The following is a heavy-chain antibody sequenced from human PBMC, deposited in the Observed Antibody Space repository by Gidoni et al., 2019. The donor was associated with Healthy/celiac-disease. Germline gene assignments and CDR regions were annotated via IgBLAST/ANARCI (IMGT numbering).Heavy chain of an antibody. V-gene: IGHV1-2*02. Sequence: QVQLVQPGAEVKTPGASVKVYCKATGYTFTGYYMHWVRQAPGQGLEWMGWINPNSGGTNYAQKFQGRVTMTRDTSISTAYMELSRLRSDDTAVYYCASVGVWSGFPYFWFDPWGQGTLVTVSS. CDR2: INPNSGGT. J-gene: IGHJ5*02. D-gene: IGHD3-3*01. CDR3: ASVGVWSGFPYFWFDP. CDR1: GYTFTGYY.